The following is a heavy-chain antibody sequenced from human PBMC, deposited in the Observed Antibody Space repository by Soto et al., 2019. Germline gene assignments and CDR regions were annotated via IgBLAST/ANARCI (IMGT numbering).Heavy chain of an antibody. CDR3: AREVERGYSYGYLEY. Sequence: ASVKVSCKASGYTFTSYYMHWVRQAPGQGLEWMGIINPSGGSTSYAQKFQGRVTMTRDTSTSTVYMELSSLRSEDTAVYYCAREVERGYSYGYLEYWGQGTLVTVSS. CDR2: INPSGGST. CDR1: GYTFTSYY. V-gene: IGHV1-46*01. D-gene: IGHD5-18*01. J-gene: IGHJ4*02.